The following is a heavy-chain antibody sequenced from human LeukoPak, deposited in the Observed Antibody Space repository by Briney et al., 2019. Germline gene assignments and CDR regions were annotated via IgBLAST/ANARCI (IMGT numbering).Heavy chain of an antibody. J-gene: IGHJ4*02. Sequence: SETLSLTCTVSGGSISTSSYYWGWVRQPPGKGLEWIGNIFYSGSTYYSPSLKSRVTISLDTSRNQFSLKLNSVTAADTAVYYCARKRAGYYANLFDYWGQGTLVTVSS. V-gene: IGHV4-39*07. CDR2: IFYSGST. CDR1: GGSISTSSYY. D-gene: IGHD3-22*01. CDR3: ARKRAGYYANLFDY.